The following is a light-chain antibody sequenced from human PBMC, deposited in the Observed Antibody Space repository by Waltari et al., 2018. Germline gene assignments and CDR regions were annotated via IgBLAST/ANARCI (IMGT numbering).Light chain of an antibody. CDR2: GAS. Sequence: EIVLTQSPGTLPLSPGERATLSCRASQSVSRTLAWYQQKPGQAPRLPIYGASTRATGIPERFSGGGSGTDFSLTISRLEPEDFAVYYCQHYVRLPVTFGQGTKVEIK. CDR1: QSVSRT. CDR3: QHYVRLPVT. V-gene: IGKV3-20*01. J-gene: IGKJ1*01.